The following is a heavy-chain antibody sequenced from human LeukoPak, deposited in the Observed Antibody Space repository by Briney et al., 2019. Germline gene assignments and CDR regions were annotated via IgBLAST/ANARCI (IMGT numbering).Heavy chain of an antibody. CDR3: ARGLVATMLDAFDI. Sequence: PGGSLRLSCAASGFTVSSSFVNWVRQAPGKGLEWVSVIYSGGSTYYADPVKGRFTISRDNSKNTLYFQINSLRAEDTAVCYCARGLVATMLDAFDIWGQGTMVTVSS. CDR1: GFTVSSSF. D-gene: IGHD5-12*01. V-gene: IGHV3-53*01. CDR2: IYSGGST. J-gene: IGHJ3*02.